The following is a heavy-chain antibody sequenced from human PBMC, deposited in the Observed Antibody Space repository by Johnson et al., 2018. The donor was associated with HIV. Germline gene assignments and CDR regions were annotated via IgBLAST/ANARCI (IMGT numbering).Heavy chain of an antibody. J-gene: IGHJ3*01. CDR2: ISYDGSNK. V-gene: IGHV3-30*04. Sequence: VQLVESGGGVVQPGRSLRLSCAASGFTFSSYAMHWVRQAPGKGLEWVAVISYDGSNKYYADSVKGRFTISRDNSKNTLYLQMNSLRTEDTAVYYGAKGGTRYTPGEGFDVWGQGTMVTVSS. CDR3: AKGGTRYTPGEGFDV. CDR1: GFTFSSYA. D-gene: IGHD3-16*01.